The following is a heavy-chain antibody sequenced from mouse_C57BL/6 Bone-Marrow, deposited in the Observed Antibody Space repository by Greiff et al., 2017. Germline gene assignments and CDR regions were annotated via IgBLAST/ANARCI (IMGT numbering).Heavy chain of an antibody. J-gene: IGHJ1*03. CDR2: IDPSDSYT. CDR1: GYTFTSYW. D-gene: IGHD2-3*01. CDR3: ARQNGYYFYWNFDV. Sequence: VQLQQPGAELVRPGTSVKLSCKASGYTFTSYWMHWVKQRPGQGLEWIGVIDPSDSYTNYNQKFKGKATLTVDTSSSTAYMQLSSLTSEDSAVYYWARQNGYYFYWNFDVWGTGTTVTVSS. V-gene: IGHV1-59*01.